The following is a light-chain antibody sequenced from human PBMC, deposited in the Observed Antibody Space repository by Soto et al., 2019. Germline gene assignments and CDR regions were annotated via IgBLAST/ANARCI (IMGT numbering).Light chain of an antibody. CDR3: QQYGSSPWT. V-gene: IGKV3-20*01. Sequence: EIVMTQSPATLSVSPGERASLSCRASQSVSSSYLAWYQQKPGQAPRLIIYGASSRATGIPDRFSGSGSGTDFTLTISRLEPEDFAVYYCQQYGSSPWTFGQGTKVDIK. CDR2: GAS. J-gene: IGKJ1*01. CDR1: QSVSSSY.